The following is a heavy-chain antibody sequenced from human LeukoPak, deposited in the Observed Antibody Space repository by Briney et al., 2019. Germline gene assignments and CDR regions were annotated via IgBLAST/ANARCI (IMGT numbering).Heavy chain of an antibody. CDR3: VKDMTYGDGKWEFDL. CDR2: MYADGSVT. CDR1: GFFLTSYA. V-gene: IGHV3-23*03. J-gene: IGHJ5*02. Sequence: GGSLRLSCVGSGFFLTSYATSWVRLTPGKGLQWVAGMYADGSVTQYEDAVKGRFTISRDTSKNTLYLQMNSLRDDDTALYYCVKDMTYGDGKWEFDLWAREPRSPSPQ. D-gene: IGHD2-21*02.